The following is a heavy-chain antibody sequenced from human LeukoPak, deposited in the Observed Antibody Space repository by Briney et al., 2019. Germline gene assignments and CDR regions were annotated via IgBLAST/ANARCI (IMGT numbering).Heavy chain of an antibody. J-gene: IGHJ3*02. Sequence: SETLSLTCAVYGGSFSGYYWSWIRQPPGKGLEWIGYIYYSGSTNYNPSLKSRVTISVDTSKNQFPLKLSSVTAADTAVYYCARGEPGYGVFAFDIWGQGTMVTVSS. CDR2: IYYSGST. CDR1: GGSFSGYY. V-gene: IGHV4-59*01. CDR3: ARGEPGYGVFAFDI. D-gene: IGHD2-8*01.